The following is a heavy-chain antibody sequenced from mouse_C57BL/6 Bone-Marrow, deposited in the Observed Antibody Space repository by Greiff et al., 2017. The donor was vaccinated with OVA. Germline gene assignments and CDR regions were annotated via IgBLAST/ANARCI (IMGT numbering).Heavy chain of an antibody. CDR3: YYSNPPFAY. J-gene: IGHJ3*01. CDR1: GFNIKDDY. Sequence: EVQLQESGAELVRPGASVKLSCTASGFNIKDDYMHWVKQRPEQGLEWIGWIDPENGDTEYASKFQGKATITADTSSNTAYLQLSSLTSEDTAVYYAYYSNPPFAYWGQGTLVTVSA. CDR2: IDPENGDT. V-gene: IGHV14-4*01. D-gene: IGHD2-5*01.